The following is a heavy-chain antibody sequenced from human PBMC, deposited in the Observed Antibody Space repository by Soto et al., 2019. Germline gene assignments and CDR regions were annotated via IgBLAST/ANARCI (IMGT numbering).Heavy chain of an antibody. CDR2: ISGSGGST. D-gene: IGHD3-3*01. Sequence: VQLLESGGALVQPGGSLRLSCAASGFTFSSYAMSWVRQAPGKGLEWVSAISGSGGSTYNADSVKGRFTISRDNSKNTLYLQMNRLRAEDTAVYYCAKTGVPYDFWSGYSYWGQGSLVTVSS. V-gene: IGHV3-23*01. CDR1: GFTFSSYA. CDR3: AKTGVPYDFWSGYSY. J-gene: IGHJ4*02.